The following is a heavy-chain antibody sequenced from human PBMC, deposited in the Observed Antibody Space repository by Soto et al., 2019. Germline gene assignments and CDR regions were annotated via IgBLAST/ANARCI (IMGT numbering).Heavy chain of an antibody. J-gene: IGHJ3*02. V-gene: IGHV3-23*01. CDR1: GFTFSSYA. Sequence: EVQLLESGGGLVQPGGSLRLSCAASGFTFSSYAMSWVRQAPGKGLEWVSAISGSGGSTYYADSVKGRFTISRDNSKKTLYLQMNSLRAEDTAVYYCAKDLQVGTYYDIRNAFDIWGQGTMVTVSS. CDR3: AKDLQVGTYYDIRNAFDI. CDR2: ISGSGGST. D-gene: IGHD3-9*01.